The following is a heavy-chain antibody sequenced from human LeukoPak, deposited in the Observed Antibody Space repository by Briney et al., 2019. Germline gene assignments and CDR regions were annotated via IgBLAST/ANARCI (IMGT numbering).Heavy chain of an antibody. CDR1: GFTFSSYS. CDR3: ARGVTSGGP. Sequence: GGSLRLSCAASGFTFSSYSMNWVRQAPGEGLEWVSSISSSSSYIYYADSVKGRFTISRDNAKNSVYLQMNSLRAEDTAVYYCARGVTSGGPWGQGTMVTVSS. D-gene: IGHD4-17*01. CDR2: ISSSSSYI. J-gene: IGHJ3*01. V-gene: IGHV3-21*06.